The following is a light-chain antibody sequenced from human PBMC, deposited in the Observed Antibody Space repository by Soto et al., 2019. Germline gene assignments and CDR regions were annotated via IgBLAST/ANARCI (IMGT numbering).Light chain of an antibody. CDR1: QNINNW. J-gene: IGKJ2*01. Sequence: DIQMTQSPSTLSASVGDRVTITCRASQNINNWLAWYQQKPGKAPKSLIHKASSLESGVPSRFSGSGSGTEFTLTISSLQPDDFATYYCQQYNTNSLTFGQGTKLEI. CDR3: QQYNTNSLT. CDR2: KAS. V-gene: IGKV1-5*03.